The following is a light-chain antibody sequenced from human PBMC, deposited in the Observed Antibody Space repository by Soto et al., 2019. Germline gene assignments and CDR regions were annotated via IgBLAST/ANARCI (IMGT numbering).Light chain of an antibody. Sequence: DIQMTQSPSSLSASVGDRVTITCRASQSISSYLNWYQQKPRKAPKLLIYAASSLQSGVPSRFSGSGSGTDFTLTISSLQPEDFETYYCQQSYSTLLTFGGGTKVEIK. CDR3: QQSYSTLLT. J-gene: IGKJ4*01. CDR1: QSISSY. CDR2: AAS. V-gene: IGKV1-39*01.